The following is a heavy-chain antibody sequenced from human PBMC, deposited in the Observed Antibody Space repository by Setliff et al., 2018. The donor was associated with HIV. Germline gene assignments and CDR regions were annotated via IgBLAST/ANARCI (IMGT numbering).Heavy chain of an antibody. J-gene: IGHJ4*02. CDR3: ARGRRSSGWYVYH. D-gene: IGHD6-19*01. CDR1: GGSISSGSYY. CDR2: IYTSGST. Sequence: SETLSLTCTVSGGSISSGSYYWSWIRQPAGKGLEWIGHIYTSGSTNYNPSLKSRVTISVDTSTNQFSLKLSSVTAADTAVYYCARGRRSSGWYVYHWGQGTLVTV. V-gene: IGHV4-61*09.